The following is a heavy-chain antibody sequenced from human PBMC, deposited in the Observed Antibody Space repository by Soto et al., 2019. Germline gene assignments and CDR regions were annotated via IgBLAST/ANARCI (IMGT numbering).Heavy chain of an antibody. CDR3: ARYNDYGDRGYFDY. CDR1: GYTLIKNP. V-gene: IGHV1-3*01. D-gene: IGHD4-17*01. J-gene: IGHJ4*02. Sequence: QVHLLQSGAEVRQPGASVRLSCKASGYTLIKNPMHWVRQAPGQSLEWMGWIDAGKDDTKYSQIFQGRVTISRDTSASTSYMELRSLTSEDTAVYYCARYNDYGDRGYFDYWGQGTLVTVSS. CDR2: IDAGKDDT.